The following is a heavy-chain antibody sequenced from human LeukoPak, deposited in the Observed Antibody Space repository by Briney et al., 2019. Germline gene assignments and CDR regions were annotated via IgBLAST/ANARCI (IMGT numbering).Heavy chain of an antibody. CDR3: AKVVVVAWPSNWFDP. Sequence: SETLSLTCTVSGGSISSSSYYWGWIRQPPGKGLEWIGSIYYSGSTYYNPSLKSRVTISVDTSKNQFSLKLSSVTAADTAVYYCAKVVVVAWPSNWFDPWGQGTLVTVSS. CDR1: GGSISSSSYY. V-gene: IGHV4-39*07. J-gene: IGHJ5*02. CDR2: IYYSGST. D-gene: IGHD2-15*01.